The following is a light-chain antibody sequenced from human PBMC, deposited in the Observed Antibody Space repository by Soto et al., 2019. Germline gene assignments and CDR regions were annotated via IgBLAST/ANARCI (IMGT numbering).Light chain of an antibody. CDR2: DVS. Sequence: QSALTQPASVSGSPGQSITISCTGTSSDVGAYNYVSWYQQHPGKVPKVMIFDVSSRPSGVSNRFSGSKSGNTASLTISGLQAEDEADYYCSSYTTSSNLVFGGGTKLTVL. CDR3: SSYTTSSNLV. J-gene: IGLJ2*01. CDR1: SSDVGAYNY. V-gene: IGLV2-14*03.